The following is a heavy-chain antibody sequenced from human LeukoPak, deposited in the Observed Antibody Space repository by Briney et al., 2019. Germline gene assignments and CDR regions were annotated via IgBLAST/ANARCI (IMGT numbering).Heavy chain of an antibody. V-gene: IGHV1-2*04. CDR1: GYTFTGYY. CDR3: ARGLGYDILTGYDY. CDR2: INPNSGGT. J-gene: IGHJ4*02. D-gene: IGHD3-9*01. Sequence: GASVKVSCKASGYTFTGYYMHWVRQAPGQGLEWMGWINPNSGGTNYAQKFQGWVTMTRDTSISTAYMELSRLRSDDTAVYYCARGLGYDILTGYDYWGQGTLVTVPS.